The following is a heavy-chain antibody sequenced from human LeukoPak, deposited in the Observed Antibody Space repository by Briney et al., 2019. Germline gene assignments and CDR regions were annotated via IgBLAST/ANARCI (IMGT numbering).Heavy chain of an antibody. V-gene: IGHV3-20*04. CDR2: INWNGAGT. CDR1: GFIFDNYG. D-gene: IGHD3-22*01. CDR3: ARVTVYYDSSGYFDY. J-gene: IGHJ4*02. Sequence: PGGSLRLSCAASGFIFDNYGMSWVRQAPGKGLEWVPGINWNGAGTGYADSVKGRFTISRDKAKNSLYLQMNSLRAEDTALYYCARVTVYYDSSGYFDYWGQGTLVTVSS.